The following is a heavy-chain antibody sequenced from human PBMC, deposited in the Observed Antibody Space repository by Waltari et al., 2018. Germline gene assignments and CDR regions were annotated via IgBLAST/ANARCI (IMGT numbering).Heavy chain of an antibody. V-gene: IGHV3-30*10. CDR1: GFTFRNFA. Sequence: QVQMVQSGGGVVQPGRSVKLSCAASGFTFRNFAMHWVRQAPGKGLEWLAVVSFDGDSNNNIDSLKGRINISRDNSKNTLFLQMNSRRPEDTATYYCARGRGFYDNFGDVAFETWGQGTLVIVSS. CDR2: VSFDGDSN. J-gene: IGHJ3*02. CDR3: ARGRGFYDNFGDVAFET. D-gene: IGHD3-22*01.